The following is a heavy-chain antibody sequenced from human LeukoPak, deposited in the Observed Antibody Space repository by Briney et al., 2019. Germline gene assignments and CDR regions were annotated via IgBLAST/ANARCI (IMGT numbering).Heavy chain of an antibody. CDR2: IYSSGNT. CDR1: GDSISSGGYC. J-gene: IGHJ4*02. V-gene: IGHV4-31*03. Sequence: SETLSLTCTLSGDSISSGGYCWNWFRQHPGKGLEWIGYIYSSGNTFYNPSLKSRVVISVDTSKNQFSLKLSSVTAADTAVYYCAREYCSGGSCYFDYWGQGTLVTVSS. CDR3: AREYCSGGSCYFDY. D-gene: IGHD2-15*01.